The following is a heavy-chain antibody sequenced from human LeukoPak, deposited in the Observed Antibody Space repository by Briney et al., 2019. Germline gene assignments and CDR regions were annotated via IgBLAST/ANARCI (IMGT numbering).Heavy chain of an antibody. J-gene: IGHJ4*02. CDR1: GYTFTSYG. CDR3: ARNPDYGGPYRY. Sequence: WASVKVSFKASGYTFTSYGISWVRQAPGQGLEWMGWISAYNGNTNYAQKLQGRVTMTTDTSTSTAYMELRSLRSGDTAVYYCARNPDYGGPYRYWGQGTLVTVSS. V-gene: IGHV1-18*04. CDR2: ISAYNGNT. D-gene: IGHD4-23*01.